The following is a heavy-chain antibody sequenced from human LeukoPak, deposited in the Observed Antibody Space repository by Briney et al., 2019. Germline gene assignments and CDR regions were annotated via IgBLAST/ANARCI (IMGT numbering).Heavy chain of an antibody. D-gene: IGHD6-6*01. Sequence: SVKVSCKASGGTFNSYAISWVRQAPGQGLEWMGGIIPIFGTANYAQKFQGRVTITTDDSTSTAYMELSSLRSEDTAVYYCAREEWGSSIAAQLYYFDYWGQGTLVTVSS. CDR3: AREEWGSSIAAQLYYFDY. CDR1: GGTFNSYA. V-gene: IGHV1-69*05. CDR2: IIPIFGTA. J-gene: IGHJ4*02.